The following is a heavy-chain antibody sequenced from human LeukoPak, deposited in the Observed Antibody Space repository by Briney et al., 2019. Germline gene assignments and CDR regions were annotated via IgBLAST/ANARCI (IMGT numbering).Heavy chain of an antibody. D-gene: IGHD6-19*01. CDR2: ISGSGGST. CDR1: GFTFSSYA. CDR3: AKEPVEYSTGYYSEY. Sequence: PGGSLRLSCAASGFTFSSYAMSWVRQAPGKGLEWVSAISGSGGSTYYADSVKGRFTISRDNSKNTIYLQMHSLRAEDTAVYYCAKEPVEYSTGYYSEYWGQGTLVTVSS. J-gene: IGHJ4*02. V-gene: IGHV3-23*01.